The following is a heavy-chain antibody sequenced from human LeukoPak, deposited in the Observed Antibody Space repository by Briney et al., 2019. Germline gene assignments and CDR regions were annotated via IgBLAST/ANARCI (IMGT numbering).Heavy chain of an antibody. CDR1: GFTFSSYA. CDR3: AKELLGPAHPAAISFDY. D-gene: IGHD2-2*02. CDR2: ISGSGGST. V-gene: IGHV3-23*01. J-gene: IGHJ4*02. Sequence: PPGGSLRLSCAASGFTFSSYAMSWVRQAPGKGLEWVSAISGSGGSTYYADSVKGRFTISRDNSKNTLYLQMNSLRAEDTAVYYCAKELLGPAHPAAISFDYWGQGTLVTVSS.